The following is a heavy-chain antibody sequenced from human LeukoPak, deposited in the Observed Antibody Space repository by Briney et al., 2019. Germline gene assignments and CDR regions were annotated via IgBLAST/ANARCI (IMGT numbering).Heavy chain of an antibody. Sequence: GSLRLSCAASGFTFSNSAMSWVRQPPGKGLEWIGEISHSGNTNYNPSLESRVTISVDKSKNQFSLKLSSVTAADTAVYFCARVTATTPFDYWGQGALVTVSS. D-gene: IGHD1-1*01. V-gene: IGHV4-4*01. J-gene: IGHJ4*02. CDR2: ISHSGNT. CDR3: ARVTATTPFDY. CDR1: GFTFSNSAM.